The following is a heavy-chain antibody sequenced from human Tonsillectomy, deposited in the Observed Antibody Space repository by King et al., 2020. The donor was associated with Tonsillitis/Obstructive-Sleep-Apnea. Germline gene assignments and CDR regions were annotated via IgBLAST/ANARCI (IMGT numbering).Heavy chain of an antibody. CDR1: GFTFSDYY. Sequence: VQLVESGGGLVKPGGSLRLSCAASGFTFSDYYMSWIRQAPGKGLEWVSCISSSSTYTNYADSVKGRFTISRDNAKNSLYLQMNSLRAEDTAVYYCARGVGSYNISLDYWGQGTLVTVSS. D-gene: IGHD1-14*01. J-gene: IGHJ4*02. CDR2: ISSSSTYT. V-gene: IGHV3-11*06. CDR3: ARGVGSYNISLDY.